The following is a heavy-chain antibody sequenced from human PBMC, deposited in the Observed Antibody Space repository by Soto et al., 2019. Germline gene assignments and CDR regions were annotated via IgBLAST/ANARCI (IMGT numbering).Heavy chain of an antibody. CDR3: VRGHFRGSDCHFDA. CDR2: IRPGGNT. CDR1: GGSVSDYY. J-gene: IGHJ5*02. Sequence: SETLSLTCTVYGGSVSDYYWSWVRQPAGQGLEWIGRIRPGGNTNYSPSLMSRVTMSVDTSRNQFSLKLTSVTAADTAVYYCVRGHFRGSDCHFDAWGQGALVTVSS. D-gene: IGHD2-21*02. V-gene: IGHV4-4*07.